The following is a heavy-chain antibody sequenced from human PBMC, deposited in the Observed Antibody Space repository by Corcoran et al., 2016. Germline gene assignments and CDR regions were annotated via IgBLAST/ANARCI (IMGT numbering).Heavy chain of an antibody. CDR2: INPSGGST. CDR1: GYTFTSYY. Sequence: QVQLVQSGAEVKKPGASVKVSCKASGYTFTSYYMHWVRQAPGQGLEWMGIINPSGGSTSYAQKFQGRVTMTRDTSTSTVYMELSSLRSEDTAVYYCARGVLGSVITTGETGFDYWGQGTLVTVSS. V-gene: IGHV1-46*01. CDR3: ARGVLGSVITTGETGFDY. J-gene: IGHJ4*02. D-gene: IGHD7-27*01.